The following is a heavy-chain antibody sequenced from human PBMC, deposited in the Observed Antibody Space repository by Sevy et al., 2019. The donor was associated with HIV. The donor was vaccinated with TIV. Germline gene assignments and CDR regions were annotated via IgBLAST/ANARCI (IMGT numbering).Heavy chain of an antibody. V-gene: IGHV3-53*01. J-gene: IGHJ4*02. D-gene: IGHD6-6*01. Sequence: GGSLRLSCAASGFTVSRNFMSWIRQAPGKGLEWDSIIYSDGTTFYVDSVKGRFTISRDNSRNTLYLQMNTLRAEDTAVYFCVGADRPNQGDFWGQGTLVTVSS. CDR2: IYSDGTT. CDR3: VGADRPNQGDF. CDR1: GFTVSRNF.